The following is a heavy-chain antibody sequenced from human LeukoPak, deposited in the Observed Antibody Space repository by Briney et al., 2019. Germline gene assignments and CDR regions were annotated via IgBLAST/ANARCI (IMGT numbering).Heavy chain of an antibody. Sequence: PSETLSLTCTVSGGSISSSSHYWGWVRRPPGKGLEWIGSIYYSGTTYYNPSLKSRVTISVDTSKNQFSLRLSSVTAADTAVYYCATTTIRLGFWGQGTLVTVSS. D-gene: IGHD1-26*01. CDR3: ATTTIRLGF. J-gene: IGHJ4*02. CDR1: GGSISSSSHY. V-gene: IGHV4-39*07. CDR2: IYYSGTT.